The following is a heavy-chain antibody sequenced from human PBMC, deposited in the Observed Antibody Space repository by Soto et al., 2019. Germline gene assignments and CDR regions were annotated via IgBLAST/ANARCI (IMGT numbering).Heavy chain of an antibody. V-gene: IGHV3-23*01. CDR3: AKDPSSGFAMENYFDY. CDR2: ISGSSTST. CDR1: GFTFSSYA. D-gene: IGHD3-10*01. Sequence: EVQLSGSGGGLVQPGGSLRLSCAASGFTFSSYAMSWVRQAPGKGLEWVSAISGSSTSTYYADSVKGRFTISRDNSKNTLYLQMNSLRAEDTAVYYCAKDPSSGFAMENYFDYWGQGTLVTVSP. J-gene: IGHJ4*02.